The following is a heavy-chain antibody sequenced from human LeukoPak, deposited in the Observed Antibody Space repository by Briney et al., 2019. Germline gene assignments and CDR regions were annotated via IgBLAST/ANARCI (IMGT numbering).Heavy chain of an antibody. J-gene: IGHJ4*02. CDR1: GGTFSSYA. V-gene: IGHV1-69*05. D-gene: IGHD2-15*01. Sequence: SVKVSCKAYGGTFSSYAISWVRQAPGQGLEWMGGIIPIFGTANYAQKFQGRVTITTDESTSTAYMELSSLRSEDTAVYYCASDPRGRGSCFYWGQGTLVTVSS. CDR2: IIPIFGTA. CDR3: ASDPRGRGSCFY.